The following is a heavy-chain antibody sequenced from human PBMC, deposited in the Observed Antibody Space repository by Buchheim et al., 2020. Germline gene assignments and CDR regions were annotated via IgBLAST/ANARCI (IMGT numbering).Heavy chain of an antibody. V-gene: IGHV3-30*03. CDR1: GFTFSSYG. Sequence: QVQLVESGGGVVQPGRSLRLSCAASGFTFSSYGMHWVRQAPGKGLEWVAVISYDGSNKYYADSVKGRFTISRDNSKNTLYLQMNSLRAEDTAVYYCLASTSPGESQRRKGYHKYYYGMDVWGQGTT. CDR3: LASTSPGESQRRKGYHKYYYGMDV. CDR2: ISYDGSNK. D-gene: IGHD2-2*01. J-gene: IGHJ6*02.